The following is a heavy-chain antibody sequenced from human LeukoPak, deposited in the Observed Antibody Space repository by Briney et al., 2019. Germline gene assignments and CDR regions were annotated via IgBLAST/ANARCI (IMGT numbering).Heavy chain of an antibody. V-gene: IGHV3-53*01. D-gene: IGHD1-26*01. CDR1: GFTVSSNY. CDR3: ARLSAGRGELHFDY. Sequence: GGSLRLSCAASGFTVSSNYMSWVRQAPGKGLEWVSVIYSGGSTYYADSVKGRFTISRDNSKDTLYLQMNSLRAEDTAVYYCARLSAGRGELHFDYWGQGTLVTVSS. J-gene: IGHJ4*02. CDR2: IYSGGST.